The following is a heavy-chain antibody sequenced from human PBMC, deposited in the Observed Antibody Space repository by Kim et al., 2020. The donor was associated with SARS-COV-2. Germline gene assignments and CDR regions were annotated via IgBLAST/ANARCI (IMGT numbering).Heavy chain of an antibody. J-gene: IGHJ2*01. CDR1: GGAISSGDFF. Sequence: SETLSLTCTVSGGAISSGDFFWSWIRQPPGKGLEWIGYIYYTGTTYYNPPLKSXXTXXXXTPXNQFSLXLTSVTAADRXXXYCXXLGNXGSNF. CDR3: XXLGNXGSNF. V-gene: IGHV4-30-4*01. CDR2: IYYTGTT. D-gene: IGHD1-1*01.